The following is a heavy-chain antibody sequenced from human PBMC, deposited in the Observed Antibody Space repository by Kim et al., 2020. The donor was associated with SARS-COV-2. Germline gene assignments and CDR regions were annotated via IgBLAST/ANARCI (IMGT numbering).Heavy chain of an antibody. D-gene: IGHD3-10*01. J-gene: IGHJ5*02. CDR3: ARRYYYGSGSYFDWFDP. Sequence: SLKCRVTISVDTSKNQFCLKLGSETAADTAVYYCARRYYYGSGSYFDWFDPWGQGTLVTVSS. V-gene: IGHV4-39*01.